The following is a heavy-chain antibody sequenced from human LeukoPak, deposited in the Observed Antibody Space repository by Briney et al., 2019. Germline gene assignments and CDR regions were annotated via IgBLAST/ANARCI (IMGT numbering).Heavy chain of an antibody. D-gene: IGHD3-22*01. CDR3: AKGRVTLIVDDVFDI. CDR2: ISYNSGSV. CDR1: GFIFDDYT. V-gene: IGHV3-9*03. J-gene: IGHJ3*02. Sequence: AGGSLRLSCAASGFIFDDYTMYWVRQVPGKGLELVSRISYNSGSVAYADSVKGRFTISRDNARNSLYLQMNSLRAEDMALYYCAKGRVTLIVDDVFDIWGQGTMVTVSS.